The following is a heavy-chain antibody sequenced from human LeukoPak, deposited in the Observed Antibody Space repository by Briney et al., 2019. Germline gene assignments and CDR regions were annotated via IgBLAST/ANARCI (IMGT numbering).Heavy chain of an antibody. CDR1: GGSISRCY. J-gene: IGHJ4*02. V-gene: IGHV4-59*01. CDR3: ARLDYYHFDY. D-gene: IGHD3-22*01. Sequence: SETLSLTCTVSGGSISRCYWSWIQQPPGKGLEWIGYISYSGSTKYNPSLMSRVTISVDTSKNQFSLKLSSATAADTAVYYCARLDYYHFDYWGQGTVVTVSS. CDR2: ISYSGST.